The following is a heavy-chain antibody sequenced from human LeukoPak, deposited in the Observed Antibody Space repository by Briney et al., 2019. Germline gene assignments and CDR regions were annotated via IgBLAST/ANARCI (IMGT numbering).Heavy chain of an antibody. Sequence: ASVKVSCKASGYTFTGYYMHWVRQAPGQGLEWMGRINPNSGGTNYAQKFQGRVTMTRDTSISTAYMELSRLRSDDTAVYYCARQLGGMTTVTTILDYWGQGTLVTVSS. J-gene: IGHJ4*02. V-gene: IGHV1-2*06. CDR2: INPNSGGT. D-gene: IGHD4-11*01. CDR1: GYTFTGYY. CDR3: ARQLGGMTTVTTILDY.